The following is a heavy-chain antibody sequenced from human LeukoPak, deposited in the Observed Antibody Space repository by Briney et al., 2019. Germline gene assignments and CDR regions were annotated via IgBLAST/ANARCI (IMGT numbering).Heavy chain of an antibody. D-gene: IGHD3-3*01. V-gene: IGHV3-7*01. CDR2: IKQDRSEK. CDR3: ARLREIPVFGVVTKSTSYFDY. CDR1: GGSISNKY. J-gene: IGHJ4*02. Sequence: ASETLSLTCTVSGGSISNKYWSWVRQAPGKGLELVANIKQDRSEKYYVDSVKGRFTISRDNAKNSLYLQMNSLRAEDTAVYYCARLREIPVFGVVTKSTSYFDYWGQGTLVTVSS.